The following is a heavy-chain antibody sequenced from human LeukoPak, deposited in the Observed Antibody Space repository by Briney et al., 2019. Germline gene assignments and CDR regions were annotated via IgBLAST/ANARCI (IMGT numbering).Heavy chain of an antibody. CDR1: GGSISSNY. CDR2: IYSSAAT. J-gene: IGHJ5*02. V-gene: IGHV4-4*07. D-gene: IGHD3-10*01. Sequence: PSETLSLTCAVSGGSISSNYWSWIRQPAGKGLEWIGRIYSSAATNYNPSLKSRVTMSVDMSKKQVSLRLTSVTAADTAVYYCARESVAQPALGFRGPRGWGYNYFDPWGQGTLVTVSS. CDR3: ARESVAQPALGFRGPRGWGYNYFDP.